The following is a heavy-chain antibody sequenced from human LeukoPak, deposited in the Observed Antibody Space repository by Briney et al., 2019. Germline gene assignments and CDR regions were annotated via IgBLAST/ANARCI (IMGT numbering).Heavy chain of an antibody. CDR2: PFHPDST. J-gene: IGHJ6*03. V-gene: IGHV4-38-2*01. Sequence: SETLSLTCAVSGYPINNAYYWVWIRQPPGKGLEWIGSPFHPDSTYYNPSLKSRVTMSVDTSRNQFSLKLSSVTAADTAVYYCARQYDSYYYYYLDLWGTGTTVTVSS. CDR1: GYPINNAYY. D-gene: IGHD2-2*01. CDR3: ARQYDSYYYYYLDL.